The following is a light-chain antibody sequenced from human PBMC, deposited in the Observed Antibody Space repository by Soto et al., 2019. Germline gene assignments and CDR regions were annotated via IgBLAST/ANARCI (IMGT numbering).Light chain of an antibody. Sequence: EIVLTQSPGTLSLSPGERATLSCRASQSVSSSYLAWYQQKPGQAPRLLIYGASSRATGIPDRFSGCGSGTDFTLTLSRLEPEDFAVYYCQQYGSSPPLTFGGGTKVEIK. CDR2: GAS. CDR3: QQYGSSPPLT. V-gene: IGKV3-20*01. CDR1: QSVSSSY. J-gene: IGKJ4*01.